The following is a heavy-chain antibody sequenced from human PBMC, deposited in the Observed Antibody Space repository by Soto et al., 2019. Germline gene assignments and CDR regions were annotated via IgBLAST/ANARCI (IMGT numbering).Heavy chain of an antibody. D-gene: IGHD2-8*01. Sequence: QVQLVESGGGAVQPGRSLRLSCVASGFTFSSYGMHWVRQAPGKGLEWVSVIWFDGNKEYYADPVKGRFTISRDNSKNTLYVKITSQRAEDTAVYYCAIMMGQAAPDYFDYWGQGTLVTVSS. CDR3: AIMMGQAAPDYFDY. CDR1: GFTFSSYG. J-gene: IGHJ4*02. CDR2: IWFDGNKE. V-gene: IGHV3-33*01.